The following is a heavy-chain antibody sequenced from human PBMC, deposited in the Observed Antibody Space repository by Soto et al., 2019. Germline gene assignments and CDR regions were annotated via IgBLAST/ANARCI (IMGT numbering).Heavy chain of an antibody. CDR2: ISYDGSTK. CDR3: ARAHRVIVVTDPYFDY. CDR1: GFTFRSYA. D-gene: IGHD3-22*01. V-gene: IGHV3-30-3*01. Sequence: SLRLSCAASGFTFRSYAMHWVRQAPGKGLEWVAVISYDGSTKYYADSVKGRFIISRDNSKNTLYLQMNSLRAEDTAVYYCARAHRVIVVTDPYFDYWGQGALVTVSS. J-gene: IGHJ4*02.